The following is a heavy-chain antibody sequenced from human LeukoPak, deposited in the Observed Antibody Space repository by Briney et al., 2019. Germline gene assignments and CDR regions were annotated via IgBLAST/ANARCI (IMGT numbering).Heavy chain of an antibody. J-gene: IGHJ3*02. D-gene: IGHD6-19*01. CDR3: ARDVSGVAGSAFDI. V-gene: IGHV4-59*01. Sequence: SETLSLTCSVSGASISPYYWTWIRQPPGKGLEWVGYIYYSGTTSYNPSLKSRVTISVDTSKNQFSLKLSSVTAADTAVYYCARDVSGVAGSAFDIWGQGTMVTVSS. CDR1: GASISPYY. CDR2: IYYSGTT.